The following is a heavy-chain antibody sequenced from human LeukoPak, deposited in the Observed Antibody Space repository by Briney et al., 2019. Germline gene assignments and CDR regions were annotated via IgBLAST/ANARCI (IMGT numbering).Heavy chain of an antibody. CDR2: INPNSGGT. D-gene: IGHD5-18*01. J-gene: IGHJ4*02. Sequence: ASVKVSCKASGYTFTGYYMHWVRQAPGQGLEWMGWINPNSGGTSYAQELQGRVSMTTDTSTSTAYMELRSLRSDDTAVYYCARGRGYSYGYDDYWGQGTLVTVSS. V-gene: IGHV1-2*02. CDR1: GYTFTGYY. CDR3: ARGRGYSYGYDDY.